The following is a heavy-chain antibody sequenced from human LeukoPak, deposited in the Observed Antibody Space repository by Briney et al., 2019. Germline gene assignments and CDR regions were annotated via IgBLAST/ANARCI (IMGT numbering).Heavy chain of an antibody. CDR2: ISGSGGST. CDR3: ASTGGEGLRPVSY. Sequence: GGSLRLSCAASGFTFSSYAMSWVRQAPGQGLEWVSAISGSGGSTYYADSVKGRFTISRDNSKDTLYLQMNSLRAEDTAVYYCASTGGEGLRPVSYWGQGTLVTVSS. D-gene: IGHD3-16*01. CDR1: GFTFSSYA. V-gene: IGHV3-23*01. J-gene: IGHJ4*02.